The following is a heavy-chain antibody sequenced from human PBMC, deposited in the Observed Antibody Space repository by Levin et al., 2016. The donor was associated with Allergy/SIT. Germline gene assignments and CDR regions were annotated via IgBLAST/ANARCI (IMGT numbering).Heavy chain of an antibody. CDR2: INHSGST. Sequence: GSLRLSCAVYGGSFSGYYWSWIRQPPGKGLEWIGEINHSGSTNYNPSLKSRVTISVDTSKNQFSLKLSSVTAADTAVYYCARSQRFGFLGSNGMDVWGQGTTVTVSS. CDR3: ARSQRFGFLGSNGMDV. CDR1: GGSFSGYY. V-gene: IGHV4-34*01. D-gene: IGHD3-3*01. J-gene: IGHJ6*02.